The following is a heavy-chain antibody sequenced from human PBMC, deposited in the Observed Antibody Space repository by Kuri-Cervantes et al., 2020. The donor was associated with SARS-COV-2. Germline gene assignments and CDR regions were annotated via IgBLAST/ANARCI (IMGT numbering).Heavy chain of an antibody. CDR3: ATIFGEFDY. CDR1: GYSISSGYY. V-gene: IGHV4-38-2*01. D-gene: IGHD3-10*02. CDR2: IYHSGST. J-gene: IGHJ4*02. Sequence: SETLSLTCAVSGYSISSGYYWGWIRQPPGRGLEWIGSIYHSGSTYYNPSLKSRVTISVDTSKNQFSLKLSSVTAADTAVYYCATIFGEFDYWGQGTLVTVSS.